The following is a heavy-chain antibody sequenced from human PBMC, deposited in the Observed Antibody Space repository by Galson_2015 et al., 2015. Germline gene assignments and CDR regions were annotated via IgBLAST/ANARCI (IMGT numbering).Heavy chain of an antibody. J-gene: IGHJ6*02. CDR3: ARHRAAGGGYYYGMDV. CDR2: INPGDSDT. V-gene: IGHV5-51*01. Sequence: GIINPGDSDTRYSPSLQGQVTISVDKSMNTAYLQWSSLKASDTAMYYCARHRAAGGGYYYGMDVWGQGTTVIVSS. D-gene: IGHD6-13*01.